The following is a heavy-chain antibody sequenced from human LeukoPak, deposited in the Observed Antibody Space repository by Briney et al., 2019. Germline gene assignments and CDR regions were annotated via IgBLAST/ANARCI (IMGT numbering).Heavy chain of an antibody. CDR3: ARIRGYSYGYFDY. J-gene: IGHJ4*02. D-gene: IGHD5-18*01. V-gene: IGHV4-39*07. CDR2: FYYTGTT. CDR1: GGSISSSSYY. Sequence: SETLSLTCSVSGGSISSSSYYWGWIRQPPGKGLEWIGSFYYTGTTYQNPSLKSRVTISVDTSKNQFSLKLSSVTAADTAVYYCARIRGYSYGYFDYWGQGTLVTVSS.